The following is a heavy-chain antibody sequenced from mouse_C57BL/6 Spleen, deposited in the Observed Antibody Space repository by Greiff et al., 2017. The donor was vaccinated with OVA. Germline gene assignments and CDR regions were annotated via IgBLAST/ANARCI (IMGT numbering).Heavy chain of an antibody. CDR3: GRRGLRRDYYAMDY. CDR2: IYPSDSET. J-gene: IGHJ4*01. CDR1: GYTFTSYW. D-gene: IGHD2-2*01. Sequence: VQLQQPGAELVRPGSSVKLSCKASGYTFTSYWMDWVKQRPGQGLEWIGNIYPSDSETHYNQKFKDKATLTVDKSSSTAYMQLSSLTSEDSAVYYCGRRGLRRDYYAMDYWGQGTSVTVSS. V-gene: IGHV1-61*01.